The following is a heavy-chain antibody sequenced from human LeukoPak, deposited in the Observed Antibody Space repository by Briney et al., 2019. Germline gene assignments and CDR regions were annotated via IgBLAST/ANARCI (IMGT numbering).Heavy chain of an antibody. Sequence: GGSLRLSCAASGFTFSAYEMNWVRQAPGKGLEWVSYIGSSGSTVYYADSVKGRFTISRDNAKNSLYMQMESLRDEDTAIYYCARGRNYYDSSRYYYEGDAFDIWGQGTMVTVSS. CDR3: ARGRNYYDSSRYYYEGDAFDI. V-gene: IGHV3-48*03. CDR2: IGSSGSTV. D-gene: IGHD3-22*01. J-gene: IGHJ3*02. CDR1: GFTFSAYE.